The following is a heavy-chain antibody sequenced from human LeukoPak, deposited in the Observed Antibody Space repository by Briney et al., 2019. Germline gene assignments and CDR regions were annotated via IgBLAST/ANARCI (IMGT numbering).Heavy chain of an antibody. D-gene: IGHD3-10*01. Sequence: ASVKVSCKASGYTFTSYDINWVRQATGQALEWMGWMNPNSRNTGYAQKFQGGVTMTRNTSISTAYMELSSLRSEDTAVYYCARLRRGNWFDPWGQGTLVTVSS. CDR2: MNPNSRNT. CDR1: GYTFTSYD. V-gene: IGHV1-8*01. J-gene: IGHJ5*02. CDR3: ARLRRGNWFDP.